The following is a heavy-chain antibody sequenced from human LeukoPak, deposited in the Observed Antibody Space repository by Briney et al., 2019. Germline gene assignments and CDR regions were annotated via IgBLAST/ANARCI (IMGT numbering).Heavy chain of an antibody. D-gene: IGHD3-3*01. V-gene: IGHV1-8*01. J-gene: IGHJ4*02. Sequence: ASVKVSCKASGYTFTSYDINWVRQATGQGLEWMGWMNPNSGNTGYAQKFQGRVTMTRNTSISTAYMELSSLRSEDTAVYYCARQQTVGEGYYDSWSGYYTFDYWGQGTLVTVSS. CDR1: GYTFTSYD. CDR3: ARQQTVGEGYYDSWSGYYTFDY. CDR2: MNPNSGNT.